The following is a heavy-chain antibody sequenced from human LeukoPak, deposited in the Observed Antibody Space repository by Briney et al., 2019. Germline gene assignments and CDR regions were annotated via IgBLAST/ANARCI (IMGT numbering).Heavy chain of an antibody. D-gene: IGHD3-22*01. CDR2: IYYSGST. CDR1: GGSISSGDYY. CDR3: ARVGYYDSSGYYYVGYYFDY. V-gene: IGHV4-30-4*01. J-gene: IGHJ4*02. Sequence: SETLSLTCTVSGGSISSGDYYWSWIRQPPGKGLEWIGYIYYSGSTYYNPSLKSRVTISVDTSKNQFSLKLSSVTAADTAVYYCARVGYYDSSGYYYVGYYFDYRGQGTLVTVSS.